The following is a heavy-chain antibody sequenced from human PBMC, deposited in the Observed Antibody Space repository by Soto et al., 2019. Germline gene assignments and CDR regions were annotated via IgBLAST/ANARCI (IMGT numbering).Heavy chain of an antibody. D-gene: IGHD4-17*01. CDR2: ISGNGEVI. Sequence: PGGSLRLSCAASGFTFSSYSMNWIRRAPGKGLEWISYISGNGEVIQYAASARGRFTISRDNAENSVYLEMESLRDEDTALYYSARDVDADFRTDFDYWGRGTLVTVSS. J-gene: IGHJ4*02. V-gene: IGHV3-48*02. CDR1: GFTFSSYS. CDR3: ARDVDADFRTDFDY.